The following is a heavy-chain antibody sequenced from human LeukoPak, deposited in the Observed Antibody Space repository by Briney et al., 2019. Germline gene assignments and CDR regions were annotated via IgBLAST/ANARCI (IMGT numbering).Heavy chain of an antibody. D-gene: IGHD6-19*01. CDR3: ARVQRGIAVALDY. CDR1: GFTFSSYG. V-gene: IGHV3-23*01. J-gene: IGHJ4*02. CDR2: ISGSGGST. Sequence: GGSLRLSCAASGFTFSSYGMNWVRQAPGKGLEWVSAISGSGGSTYYADSVKGRFTISRDNSKNTLYLQMNSLRAEDTAVYYCARVQRGIAVALDYWGQGTLATVSS.